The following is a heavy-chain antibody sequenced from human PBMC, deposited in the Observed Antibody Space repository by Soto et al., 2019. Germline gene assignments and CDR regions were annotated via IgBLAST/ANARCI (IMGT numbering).Heavy chain of an antibody. Sequence: QVQLVESGGGVVQPGRSLRLSCAASGFTFSSYGMHWVRQAPGKGLEWVAVIWYDGSNKYYADSVKGRFTISRDNSKNTPYLQMNSMRDEETAVYYCAKEFTVTTSPYYYGMDVWGQGTTVTVSS. CDR3: AKEFTVTTSPYYYGMDV. J-gene: IGHJ6*02. D-gene: IGHD4-17*01. V-gene: IGHV3-33*06. CDR2: IWYDGSNK. CDR1: GFTFSSYG.